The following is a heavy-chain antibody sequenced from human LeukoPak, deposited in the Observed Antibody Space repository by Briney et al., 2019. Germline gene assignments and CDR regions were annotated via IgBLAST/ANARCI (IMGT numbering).Heavy chain of an antibody. CDR1: GNSISSYY. CDR2: IYYTGST. CDR3: AKGLQRVVAATAFWFDP. V-gene: IGHV4-59*01. J-gene: IGHJ5*02. D-gene: IGHD2-15*01. Sequence: SETLSLTCTISGNSISSYYWSWIRQPSGKGLEWIGYIYYTGSTNYNPSLKSRVTISLDPSKNQFSLKLSSVSAADTAAYYCAKGLQRVVAATAFWFDPWGQGTLVTVSS.